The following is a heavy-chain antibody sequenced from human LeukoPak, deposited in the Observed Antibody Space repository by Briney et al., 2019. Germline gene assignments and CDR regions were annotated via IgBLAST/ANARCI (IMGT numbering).Heavy chain of an antibody. J-gene: IGHJ3*02. CDR3: ARDHQLLWFGELLIPDAFDI. V-gene: IGHV3-21*01. CDR2: ISSSSSYI. D-gene: IGHD3-10*01. Sequence: GGSLRLSCAASGFTFSSYSVNWVRRAPGKGLEWASSISSSSSYIYYADSVKGRFTISRDNAKNSLYLQMNSLRAEDTAVYYCARDHQLLWFGELLIPDAFDIWGQGAMVTVSS. CDR1: GFTFSSYS.